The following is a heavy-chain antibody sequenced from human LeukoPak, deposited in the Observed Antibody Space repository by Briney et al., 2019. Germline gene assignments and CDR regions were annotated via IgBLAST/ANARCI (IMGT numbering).Heavy chain of an antibody. D-gene: IGHD5-12*01. J-gene: IGHJ4*02. V-gene: IGHV3-48*03. Sequence: PGGSLRLSCAASGFTFSSYEMNWVRQAPGKGLEWVSYISSSGSTIYYADSVKGRFSISRDNAKNSLYLQMNSLRAEDTAVYYCAMEGYDYSGGLDYWGQGTLVTVSS. CDR1: GFTFSSYE. CDR2: ISSSGSTI. CDR3: AMEGYDYSGGLDY.